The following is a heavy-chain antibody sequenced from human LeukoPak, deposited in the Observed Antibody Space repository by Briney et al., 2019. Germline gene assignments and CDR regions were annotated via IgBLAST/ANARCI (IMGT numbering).Heavy chain of an antibody. CDR2: ISWNSGSI. Sequence: GRSLRLSCAASGFTFDDYAMHWVRQATGKGLEWVSGISWNSGSIGYADSVKGRFTISRDNAKNSLYLQMNSLRAEDTALYYCAKGSGWRLYRYYFDYWGQGTLVTVSS. J-gene: IGHJ4*02. CDR1: GFTFDDYA. D-gene: IGHD6-19*01. V-gene: IGHV3-9*01. CDR3: AKGSGWRLYRYYFDY.